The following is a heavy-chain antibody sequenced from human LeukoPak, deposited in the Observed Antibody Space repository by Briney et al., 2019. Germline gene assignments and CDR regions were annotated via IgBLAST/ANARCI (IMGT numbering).Heavy chain of an antibody. CDR2: IYTSGST. CDR1: DDSITMYY. J-gene: IGHJ5*02. V-gene: IGHV4-4*07. CDR3: ARIAAAGTRFDP. D-gene: IGHD6-13*01. Sequence: SETLSLTCSVSDDSITMYYWTWIRQPPGKGLEWIGRIYTSGSTNYNPSLKSRVTISVDTSKNQFSLKLSSVTAADTAVYYCARIAAAGTRFDPWGQGTLVTVSS.